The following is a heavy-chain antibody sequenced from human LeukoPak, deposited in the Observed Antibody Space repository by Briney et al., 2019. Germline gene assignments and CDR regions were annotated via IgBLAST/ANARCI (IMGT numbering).Heavy chain of an antibody. D-gene: IGHD4-17*01. Sequence: SETLSLTCTVSGASIGSYFWSWIRQPPGKGLEWIGYIYYGGGTIYNPSFESRITISVDTSKNRISLNLTSVTASDTAIYYCARERGDYDSDNWLDSWGQGTLVTVSS. V-gene: IGHV4-59*01. CDR3: ARERGDYDSDNWLDS. CDR1: GASIGSYF. J-gene: IGHJ5*01. CDR2: IYYGGGT.